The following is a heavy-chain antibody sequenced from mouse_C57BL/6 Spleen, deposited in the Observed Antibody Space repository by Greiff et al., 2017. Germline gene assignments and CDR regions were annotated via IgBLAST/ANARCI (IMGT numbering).Heavy chain of an antibody. J-gene: IGHJ4*01. D-gene: IGHD2-4*01. CDR3: ARGEDYDDYYAMDY. CDR1: GYSFTDYN. CDR2: INPNYGTT. V-gene: IGHV1-39*01. Sequence: EVQLQQSGPELVKPGASVKISCKASGYSFTDYNMNWVKQSNGKSLEWIGVINPNYGTTSYNQKFKGKATLTVDQSSSTAYMQLNSLTSEDSAVYYRARGEDYDDYYAMDYWGQGTSVTVSS.